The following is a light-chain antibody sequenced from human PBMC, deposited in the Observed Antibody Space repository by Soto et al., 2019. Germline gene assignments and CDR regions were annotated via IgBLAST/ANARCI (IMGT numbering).Light chain of an antibody. J-gene: IGKJ1*01. CDR3: QQYNSYSTWT. Sequence: DIQVTQSPSTLSASVGDRVTITCRASQTISWYLAWYQQKAGQAPKVLIFDASTLESGVPSRFSGSGSGTEFTLTISSLQPDDFATYYCQQYNSYSTWTFGQGTKVE. V-gene: IGKV1-5*01. CDR1: QTISWY. CDR2: DAS.